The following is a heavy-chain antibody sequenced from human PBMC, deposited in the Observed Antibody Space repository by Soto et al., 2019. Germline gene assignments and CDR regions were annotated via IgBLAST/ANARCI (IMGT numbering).Heavy chain of an antibody. J-gene: IGHJ4*02. V-gene: IGHV1-46*01. CDR2: INPNGGST. D-gene: IGHD7-27*01. CDR1: GYTFISYY. CDR3: ARDMGNPLDY. Sequence: QVQLVQPGAEVQKPGASVKVSCKASGYTFISYYVHWVRQAPGQGLEWMGIINPNGGSTSYAQKVQGTVTMTRDTSTSTVYMELSSLRSEDAAVYYCARDMGNPLDYWGQGTLVTVSS.